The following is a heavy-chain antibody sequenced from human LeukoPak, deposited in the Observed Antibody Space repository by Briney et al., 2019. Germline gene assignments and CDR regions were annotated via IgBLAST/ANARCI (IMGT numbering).Heavy chain of an antibody. V-gene: IGHV4-34*01. D-gene: IGHD5-12*01. Sequence: SETLSLTCAVYGGSFSGYYWSWIRQPPGKGLEWLGEINHSGKTNYNPSLKSRVTISVDTSKHQFSLKLSSVTAADTAVYYCASHPTPDIVATIGPAFDYWGQGTLVTVSS. J-gene: IGHJ4*02. CDR3: ASHPTPDIVATIGPAFDY. CDR1: GGSFSGYY. CDR2: INHSGKT.